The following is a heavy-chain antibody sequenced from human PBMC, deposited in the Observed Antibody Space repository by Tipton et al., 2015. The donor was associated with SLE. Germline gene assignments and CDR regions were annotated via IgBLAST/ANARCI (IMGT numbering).Heavy chain of an antibody. Sequence: LRLSCTVSGGSISSSSYYWGWIRQPPGKGLEWIGSIYYTGSTYYNPSLKSRVTISVDTSKNQFSLKLSSVTAADTAVYYCAAQGYYDSSGYVNWFDPWGQGTLVTVSS. D-gene: IGHD3-22*01. CDR2: IYYTGST. V-gene: IGHV4-39*07. CDR1: GGSISSSSYY. J-gene: IGHJ5*02. CDR3: AAQGYYDSSGYVNWFDP.